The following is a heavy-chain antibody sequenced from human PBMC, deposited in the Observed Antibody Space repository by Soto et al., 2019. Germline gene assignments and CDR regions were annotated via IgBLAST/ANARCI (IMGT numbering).Heavy chain of an antibody. CDR3: ARAEGGCSSTSCHSYGMDV. J-gene: IGHJ6*02. CDR1: GFTFSSYT. V-gene: IGHV3-21*01. CDR2: ISSTSSYI. Sequence: VGSLRLSCAASGFTFSSYTMNWVRQAPGKGLEWVSSISSTSSYIYYADSLKGRFTISRDNAKNSLYLQMSSLRAEDTAVYYCARAEGGCSSTSCHSYGMDVWGQGTTVTVSS. D-gene: IGHD2-2*01.